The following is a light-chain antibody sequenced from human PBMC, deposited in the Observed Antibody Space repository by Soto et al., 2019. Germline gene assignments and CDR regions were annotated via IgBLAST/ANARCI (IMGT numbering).Light chain of an antibody. CDR1: QSLLHSDGKTY. Sequence: DIVLTQTPLSLSVTPGQPASISCKSSQSLLHSDGKTYLCWYLQKAGQPPQVLIYEVSNRCSGVPERFSGSGSGTDFTLRISRVEAEDVGVYYCMQSIQLPWTFGQGTKVEVK. CDR2: EVS. CDR3: MQSIQLPWT. J-gene: IGKJ1*01. V-gene: IGKV2D-29*01.